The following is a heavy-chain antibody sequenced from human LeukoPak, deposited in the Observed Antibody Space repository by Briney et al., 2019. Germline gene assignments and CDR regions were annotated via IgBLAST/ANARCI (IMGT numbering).Heavy chain of an antibody. Sequence: GGSLRLSCAASGFTFSSYEMNWVRQAPGKGLEWVSYISSSGSTIYYADSVKGRFTISRDNSKSTLYLEMNNLRTEDTAVYFCVRSWKLLQNFDSWGQGTLVTVSS. D-gene: IGHD1-26*01. CDR1: GFTFSSYE. CDR2: ISSSGSTI. J-gene: IGHJ4*02. V-gene: IGHV3-48*03. CDR3: VRSWKLLQNFDS.